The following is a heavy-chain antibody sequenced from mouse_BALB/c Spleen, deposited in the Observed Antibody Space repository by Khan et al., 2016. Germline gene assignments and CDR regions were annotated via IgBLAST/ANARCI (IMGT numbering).Heavy chain of an antibody. CDR3: ARHYRDDFDY. CDR2: INPNSGYT. Sequence: QVQLQQSGAELAKPGASVKMSCKASGYTFTTYWMHWVKQRSGQGLEWIGYINPNSGYTKYNQKFKDKATLTADKSSSTAYIQRSSLTSEDSAVYYCARHYRDDFDYWGQGTTLTVSS. D-gene: IGHD2-14*01. J-gene: IGHJ2*01. CDR1: GYTFTTYW. V-gene: IGHV1-7*01.